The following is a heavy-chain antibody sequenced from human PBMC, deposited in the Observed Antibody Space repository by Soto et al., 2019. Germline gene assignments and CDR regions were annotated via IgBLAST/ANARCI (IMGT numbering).Heavy chain of an antibody. V-gene: IGHV3-33*01. D-gene: IGHD6-13*01. J-gene: IGHJ6*02. CDR1: VFTFSSYG. CDR3: ARDHQLAAAVPGGYYYYYYGMDV. CDR2: IWYDGSNK. Sequence: QPGGSLRLSCAASVFTFSSYGMHWVRQAPGKGLEWVAVIWYDGSNKYYADSVKGRFTISRDNSKNTLYLQMNSLRAEDTAVYYCARDHQLAAAVPGGYYYYYYGMDVWGQGTTVTVSS.